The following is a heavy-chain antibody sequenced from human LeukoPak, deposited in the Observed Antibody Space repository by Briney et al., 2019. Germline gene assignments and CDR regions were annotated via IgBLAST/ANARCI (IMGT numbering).Heavy chain of an antibody. V-gene: IGHV4-59*08. J-gene: IGHJ6*02. D-gene: IGHD1-26*01. CDR3: AIRSGRNYYGVDV. CDR2: TYYTGTT. CDR1: GGSISGYF. Sequence: FENPSPTPPVSGGSISGYFWKLIRQPPRQGLGWIGYTYYTGTTSYNPSLKSRVTISVDTSKSQFSLTLSSVTAADTAVYYCAIRSGRNYYGVDVWGQGTTVTVSS.